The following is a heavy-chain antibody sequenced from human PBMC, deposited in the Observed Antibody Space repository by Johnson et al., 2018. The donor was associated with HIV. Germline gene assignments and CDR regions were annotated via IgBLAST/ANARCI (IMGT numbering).Heavy chain of an antibody. D-gene: IGHD1-26*01. V-gene: IGHV3-7*05. CDR3: ARVGSVWGATIPPSAFDI. Sequence: VQLVESGGGLVQPGGSLRLSCAASGFTFSSYWMSWVRQAPGKGLEWVANIKQDGSEKYYVDSVKGRFTISRDKAKNSLYLQRNSLRAEATAVYYCARVGSVWGATIPPSAFDIWGQGTMVTVSS. CDR2: IKQDGSEK. J-gene: IGHJ3*02. CDR1: GFTFSSYW.